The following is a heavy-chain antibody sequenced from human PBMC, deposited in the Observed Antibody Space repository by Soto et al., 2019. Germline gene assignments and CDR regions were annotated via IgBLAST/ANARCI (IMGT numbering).Heavy chain of an antibody. CDR2: XSAYNGNT. CDR1: GYTFTSYG. Sequence: QVQLVQSGAEVKKPGASVKVSCKASGYTFTSYGISWVRQAPGQGLEWXXXXSAYNGNTNYAQKLQGRVAMTTETXXXXXXXXXXXXXXXXXXXXXXXXXXXXXXXXXXXXDAFDIWGQGTMVTVSS. V-gene: IGHV1-18*01. CDR3: XXXXXXXXXXXXXXDAFDI. J-gene: IGHJ3*02.